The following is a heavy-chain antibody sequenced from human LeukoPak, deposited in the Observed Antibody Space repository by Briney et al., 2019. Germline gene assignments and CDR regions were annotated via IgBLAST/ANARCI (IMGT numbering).Heavy chain of an antibody. D-gene: IGHD3-10*01. Sequence: SETLSLTCTVSGGSISSYYCSWIRQPPGKGLEWVGYIYYSGSTNYNPSLKSRVTISADPSKNQFSLKLSSVPAADTAVFYCARALVRGYDAFDIWGQGTMVTVSS. CDR3: ARALVRGYDAFDI. J-gene: IGHJ3*02. CDR1: GGSISSYY. V-gene: IGHV4-59*01. CDR2: IYYSGST.